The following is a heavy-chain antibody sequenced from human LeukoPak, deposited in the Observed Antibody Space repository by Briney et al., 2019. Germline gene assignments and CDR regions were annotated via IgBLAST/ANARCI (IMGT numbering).Heavy chain of an antibody. CDR1: GYTFTSYG. V-gene: IGHV1-18*01. CDR3: ARTLRFGELWDS. D-gene: IGHD3-10*01. CDR2: ISAYNGNT. Sequence: ASVKVSCKASGYTFTSYGISWVRQAPGQGLEWMGWISAYNGNTNYAQKLQGRVTMTTDTSTSTAYMELRSLRSEDTAVYYCARTLRFGELWDSWGQGTLVTVSS. J-gene: IGHJ4*02.